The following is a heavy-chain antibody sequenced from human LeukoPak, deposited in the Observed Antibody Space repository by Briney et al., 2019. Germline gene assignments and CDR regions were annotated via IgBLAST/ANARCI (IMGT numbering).Heavy chain of an antibody. V-gene: IGHV4-34*01. CDR1: GGSFSGYY. J-gene: IGHJ4*02. Sequence: SETLSLTCAVYGGSFSGYYWSWIRQPPGKGLEWIGEINHSGSTNYNPSLKSRVTISVDTSKNQFSLKLSSVTAADTAVYYCAKDEGQWLVKGRYHFDYWGQGTLVTVSS. CDR2: INHSGST. CDR3: AKDEGQWLVKGRYHFDY. D-gene: IGHD6-19*01.